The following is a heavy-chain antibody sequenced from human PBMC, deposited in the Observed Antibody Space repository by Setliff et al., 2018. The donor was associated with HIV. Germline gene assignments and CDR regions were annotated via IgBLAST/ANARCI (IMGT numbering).Heavy chain of an antibody. CDR3: ARFPNPSQIVVVMPPDY. Sequence: ASVKVSCKASGYTFISYAMHWVRQAPGQRLEWMGWINTGNGNTKYSQKFQGRVTITRDTSANTAYMELRSLRSDDTAMYFCARFPNPSQIVVVMPPDYWGQGTLVTVSS. J-gene: IGHJ4*02. CDR1: GYTFISYA. CDR2: INTGNGNT. D-gene: IGHD3-22*01. V-gene: IGHV1-3*04.